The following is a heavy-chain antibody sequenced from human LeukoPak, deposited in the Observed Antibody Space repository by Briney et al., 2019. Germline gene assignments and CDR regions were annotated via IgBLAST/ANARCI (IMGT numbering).Heavy chain of an antibody. Sequence: GGSLRLSCAASGFTFSSYAMSWVRQAPGKGLEWVSSISSSSSYIYYADSVKGRFTISRDNAKNSLYLQMNSLRAEDTAVYYCARVQYGSGTIDAFDIWGQGTMVTVSS. J-gene: IGHJ3*02. CDR1: GFTFSSYA. CDR3: ARVQYGSGTIDAFDI. D-gene: IGHD3-10*01. CDR2: ISSSSSYI. V-gene: IGHV3-21*01.